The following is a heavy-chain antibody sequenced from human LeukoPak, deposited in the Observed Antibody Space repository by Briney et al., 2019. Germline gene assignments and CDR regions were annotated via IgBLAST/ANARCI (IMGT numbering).Heavy chain of an antibody. CDR1: GTSVSVKSAS. Sequence: SRTLSLTCGVSGTSVSVKSASWNWTRQSPSSGLEWLGRTYYRSKWFTDYAVSVRGRVTINADTANNQFSLQLSAVTPEDTALYYCTRDSGSYYGHFDSWGQGTLVTVSS. CDR3: TRDSGSYYGHFDS. CDR2: TYYRSKWFT. J-gene: IGHJ4*02. V-gene: IGHV6-1*01. D-gene: IGHD1-26*01.